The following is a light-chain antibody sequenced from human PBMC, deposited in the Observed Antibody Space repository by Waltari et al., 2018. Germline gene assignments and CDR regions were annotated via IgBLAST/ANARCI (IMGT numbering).Light chain of an antibody. V-gene: IGKV2-29*02. CDR2: DVS. CDR3: MQGIHLPLT. Sequence: ETVMTQTPVSLSVTPGQPAAMSFTSSQSLLESDGKTYLHWYLQKPGQSPQLLIYDVSSRFSGVPDRFSGSGSGTDFTLRISRVEAEDVGVYYCMQGIHLPLTFGGGTKVEMK. J-gene: IGKJ4*01. CDR1: QSLLESDGKTY.